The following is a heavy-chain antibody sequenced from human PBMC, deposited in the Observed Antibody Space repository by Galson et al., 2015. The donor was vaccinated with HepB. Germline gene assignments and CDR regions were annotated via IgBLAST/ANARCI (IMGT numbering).Heavy chain of an antibody. CDR1: GFTFSSYS. CDR2: ISSSSSYI. Sequence: SLRLSCAASGFTFSSYSMNWVRQAPGKGLEWVSSISSSSSYIYYADSVKGRFTISRDNAKNSLYLQMNSLRAEDTAVYYCAKEPNELLWLSEYFQHWGQGTLVTVSS. CDR3: AKEPNELLWLSEYFQH. D-gene: IGHD1-26*01. V-gene: IGHV3-21*01. J-gene: IGHJ1*01.